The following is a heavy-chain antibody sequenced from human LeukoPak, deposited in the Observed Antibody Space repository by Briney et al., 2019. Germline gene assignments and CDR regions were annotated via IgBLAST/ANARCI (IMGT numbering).Heavy chain of an antibody. D-gene: IGHD6-13*01. V-gene: IGHV4-34*01. CDR2: INHSGST. CDR3: ARVRGTIGRRPIAAAGYYFDY. J-gene: IGHJ4*02. CDR1: GFTFSTYW. Sequence: GSLRLSCAASGFTFSTYWMSWIRQPPGKGLEWIGEINHSGSTNYNPSLKSRVTISVDTSKNQFSLKLSSVTAADTAVYYCARVRGTIGRRPIAAAGYYFDYWGQGTLVTVSS.